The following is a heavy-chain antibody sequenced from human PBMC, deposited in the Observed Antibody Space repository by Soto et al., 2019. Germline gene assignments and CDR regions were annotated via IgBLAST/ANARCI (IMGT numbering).Heavy chain of an antibody. CDR2: IYYSGST. J-gene: IGHJ3*01. V-gene: IGHV4-59*01. D-gene: IGHD3-10*01. CDR1: GGSISSYY. Sequence: SETPSLTCAVSGGSISSYYWSWIRQPPGKGLEWIGYIYYSGSTNCNPSLKSRVTISVDTSKNQFSLKLSSVTAADTAVYYCARVWGGGFDFWGQGTMVTVSS. CDR3: ARVWGGGFDF.